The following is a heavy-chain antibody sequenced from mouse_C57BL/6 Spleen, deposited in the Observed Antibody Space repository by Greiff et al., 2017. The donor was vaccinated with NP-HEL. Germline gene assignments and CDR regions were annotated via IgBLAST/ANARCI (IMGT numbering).Heavy chain of an antibody. CDR1: GFTFSSYA. V-gene: IGHV5-4*01. CDR3: ARDLIGAMDY. CDR2: ISDGGSYT. J-gene: IGHJ4*01. Sequence: EVQVVESGGGLVKPGGSLKLSCAASGFTFSSYAMSWVRQTPEKRLEWVATISDGGSYTYYPDNVKGRFTISRDNAKNNLYLQMSHLKSEDTAMYYCARDLIGAMDYWGQGTSVTVSS. D-gene: IGHD1-1*01.